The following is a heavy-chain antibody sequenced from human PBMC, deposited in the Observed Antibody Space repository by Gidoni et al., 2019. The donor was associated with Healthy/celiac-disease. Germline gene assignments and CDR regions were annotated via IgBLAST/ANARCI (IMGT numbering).Heavy chain of an antibody. V-gene: IGHV4-30-4*01. CDR2: IYYSGST. D-gene: IGHD3-16*01. CDR3: ARAPIELTVMTYYFDY. Sequence: QVQLQESGPGLVKPSQTLSLTCTVSGGSISSCDYYWSWIRQPPGKGLEWIGYIYYSGSTYYNPSLKSRVTISVDTSKNQFSLKLSSVTAADTAVYYCARAPIELTVMTYYFDYWGQGTLVTVSS. CDR1: GGSISSCDYY. J-gene: IGHJ4*02.